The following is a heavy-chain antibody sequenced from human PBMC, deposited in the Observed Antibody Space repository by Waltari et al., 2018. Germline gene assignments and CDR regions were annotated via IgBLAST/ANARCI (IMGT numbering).Heavy chain of an antibody. CDR2: ISYDGSNK. Sequence: QVQLVESGGGVVQHGRSLRLSCAASGFTFSSYGMHWVRQAPGKGLEWVAVISYDGSNKYYADSLKVRFTISRDNSKNTLYLQMNSLRAEDTAVYYCAKDLGIWGIAAAPDYWGQGTLVTVSS. CDR3: AKDLGIWGIAAAPDY. CDR1: GFTFSSYG. D-gene: IGHD6-13*01. V-gene: IGHV3-30*18. J-gene: IGHJ4*02.